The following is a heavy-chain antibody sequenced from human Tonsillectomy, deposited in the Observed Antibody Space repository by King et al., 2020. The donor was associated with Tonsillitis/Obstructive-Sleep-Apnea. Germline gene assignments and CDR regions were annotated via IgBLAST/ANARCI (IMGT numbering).Heavy chain of an antibody. CDR1: GFTFSHAW. CDR3: TARGGRY. J-gene: IGHJ4*02. D-gene: IGHD3-10*01. V-gene: IGHV3-15*01. Sequence: QLVQSGGGLVQPGGSLRLSCAASGFTFSHAWMSWVRQAPGKGLEWGGRIKSKSGGGTIDYTAPVKDRFTISRDDSKNRLYLQMNSLKTEDTAVYYCTARGGRYWGQGTLVTVSS. CDR2: IKSKSGGGTI.